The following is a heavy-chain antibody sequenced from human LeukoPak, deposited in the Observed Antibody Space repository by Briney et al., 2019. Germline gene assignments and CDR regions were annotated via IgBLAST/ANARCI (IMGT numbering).Heavy chain of an antibody. V-gene: IGHV3-30*18. CDR2: ISYDGSKK. J-gene: IGHJ4*02. Sequence: AGGSLRLSCAASGFTFSSYGMHWVRQAPGKGREWVAVISYDGSKKYYADSVKGRFTISRDNSKNTLYLQMNSLRAEDTAVYYCAKDPGGSGSYYDYWGQGALVTVSS. CDR1: GFTFSSYG. CDR3: AKDPGGSGSYYDY. D-gene: IGHD3-10*01.